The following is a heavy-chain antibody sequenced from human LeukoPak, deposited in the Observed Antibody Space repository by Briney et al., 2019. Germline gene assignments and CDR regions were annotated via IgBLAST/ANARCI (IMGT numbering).Heavy chain of an antibody. Sequence: SETLSLTCAVYGGSFSGYYWSWIRQLPGKGLERIGEINHSGSTNYNPSLKSRVTISVDTSKNQFSLKLSSATAADTAVYYCARRTGITMVRGVIRSVYYFDYWGQGTLVTVSS. CDR1: GGSFSGYY. CDR3: ARRTGITMVRGVIRSVYYFDY. J-gene: IGHJ4*02. CDR2: INHSGST. D-gene: IGHD3-10*01. V-gene: IGHV4-34*01.